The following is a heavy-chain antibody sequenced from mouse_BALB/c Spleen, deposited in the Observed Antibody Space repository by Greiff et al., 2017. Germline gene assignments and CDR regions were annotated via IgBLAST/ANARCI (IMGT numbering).Heavy chain of an antibody. J-gene: IGHJ4*01. V-gene: IGHV3-2*02. CDR2: ISYSGST. CDR3: ARSKRGNAMDY. Sequence: VQLQQSGPGLVKPSQSLSLTCTVTGYSITSDYAWNWIRQFPGNKLEWMGYISYSGSTSYNPSLKSRISITRDTSKNQFFLQLNSVTTEDTATYYCARSKRGNAMDYWGQGTSVTVSS. CDR1: GYSITSDYA.